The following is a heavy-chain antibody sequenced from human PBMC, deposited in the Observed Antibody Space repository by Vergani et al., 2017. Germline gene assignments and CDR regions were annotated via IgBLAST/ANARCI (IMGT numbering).Heavy chain of an antibody. J-gene: IGHJ4*02. V-gene: IGHV4-30-2*01. CDR2: IYHSGST. D-gene: IGHD6-13*01. Sequence: QLQLQESGSGLVKPSQTLSLTCAVSGGSISSGGYSWRWIRQPPGKGLEWIGYIYHSGSTYYNPSLKSRVTISVDRSKNQFSLKLSSVTAADTAVYYCAQSNGAAAGSYDYWGQGTLVTVSS. CDR1: GGSISSGGYS. CDR3: AQSNGAAAGSYDY.